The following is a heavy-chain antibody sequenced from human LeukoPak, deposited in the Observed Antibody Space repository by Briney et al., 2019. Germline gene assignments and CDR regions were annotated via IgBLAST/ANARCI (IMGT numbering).Heavy chain of an antibody. CDR1: GFTFSSYD. D-gene: IGHD3-10*01. Sequence: GGSLRLSCAASGFTFSSYDMHWVRQATGKGLEWVSAIGTAGDTYYPGSVKGRFTISRENAKNSLYLQMNSLRAGDTAVYYCARESTMVRGVILRGFDYWGQGTLVTVSS. J-gene: IGHJ4*02. V-gene: IGHV3-13*01. CDR2: IGTAGDT. CDR3: ARESTMVRGVILRGFDY.